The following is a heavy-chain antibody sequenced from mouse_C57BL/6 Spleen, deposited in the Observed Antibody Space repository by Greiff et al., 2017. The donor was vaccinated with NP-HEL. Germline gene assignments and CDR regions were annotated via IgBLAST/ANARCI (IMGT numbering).Heavy chain of an antibody. CDR1: GFSLTSYA. V-gene: IGHV2-9-1*01. Sequence: VKLMESGPGLVAPSQSLSITCTVSGFSLTSYAISWVRQPPGKGLEWLGVIWTGGGTNYNSALKSRLSISKDNSKSQVFLKMNSLQTDDTARYYCARPETAQATAWFAYWGQGTLVTVSA. J-gene: IGHJ3*01. D-gene: IGHD3-2*02. CDR2: IWTGGGT. CDR3: ARPETAQATAWFAY.